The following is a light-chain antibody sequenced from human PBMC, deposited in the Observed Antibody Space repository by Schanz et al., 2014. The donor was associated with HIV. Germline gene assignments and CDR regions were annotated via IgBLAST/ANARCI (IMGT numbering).Light chain of an antibody. Sequence: EIVMTQSPATLSVSPGERATLSCGASQSLSSSYLAWYQQKRDQPPRLVIYATSTRAAGIPDRFSGTGSGTDFTLTISSLEPEDFAVYFCQQRSNWPLTFGGGTKVEIK. J-gene: IGKJ4*01. CDR2: ATS. V-gene: IGKV3D-20*02. CDR3: QQRSNWPLT. CDR1: QSLSSSY.